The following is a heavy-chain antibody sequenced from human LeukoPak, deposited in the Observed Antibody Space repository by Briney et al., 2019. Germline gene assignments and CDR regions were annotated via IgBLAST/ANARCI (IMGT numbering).Heavy chain of an antibody. J-gene: IGHJ5*02. D-gene: IGHD5-12*01. CDR3: ARDEFTHSGYDYFWFDP. V-gene: IGHV4-4*07. CDR1: GGSISSYY. Sequence: SETLSLTCTVSGGSISSYYWSWIRQPAGKGLEWIGRIYTSGSTNYNPSLKSRVTMSVDTSKNQFSLKLSSVTAADTAVYYCARDEFTHSGYDYFWFDPWGQGTLVTVSS. CDR2: IYTSGST.